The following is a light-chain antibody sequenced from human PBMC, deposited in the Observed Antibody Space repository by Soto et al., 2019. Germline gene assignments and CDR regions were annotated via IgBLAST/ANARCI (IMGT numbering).Light chain of an antibody. V-gene: IGLV1-44*01. Sequence: QSVLTQPPSASGTPQQRVTISCSGGSSNIGRNPVNWYLQLPGTAPKLLIYTNNQRPSGVPDRVSASKSGTSASLTISGLQSEDAADYYRATWDDSLYDMVFGGGTQQTVL. CDR2: TNN. CDR1: SSNIGRNP. CDR3: ATWDDSLYDMV. J-gene: IGLJ2*01.